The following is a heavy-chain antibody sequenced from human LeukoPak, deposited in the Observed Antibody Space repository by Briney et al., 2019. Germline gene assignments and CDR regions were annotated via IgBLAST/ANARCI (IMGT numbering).Heavy chain of an antibody. CDR3: ARNLGMDV. CDR2: ISAYNDNI. Sequence: ASLRGSCKASVYKSTNYGISCVREAPGQGLEWMGWISAYNDNIEYAQKLQGRVTMTTDTSTSTAYMELRSLTSDDTAVYYCARNLGMDVWGKGTTVTVSS. D-gene: IGHD3-16*01. CDR1: VYKSTNYG. J-gene: IGHJ6*04. V-gene: IGHV1-18*01.